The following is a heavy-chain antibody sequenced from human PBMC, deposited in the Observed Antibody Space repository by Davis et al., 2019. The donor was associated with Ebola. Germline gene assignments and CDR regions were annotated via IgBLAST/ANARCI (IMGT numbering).Heavy chain of an antibody. CDR1: GFTFSSYG. CDR3: ARKFFDYCSSTSCYNGYYYYGMDV. V-gene: IGHV3-33*01. CDR2: IWYDGSNK. D-gene: IGHD2-2*02. Sequence: PGGSLRLSCAASGFTFSSYGMHWVRQAPGKGLEWVAVIWYDGSNKYYADSVKGRFTISRDNSKNTLYLQMNSLRAEDTAVYYCARKFFDYCSSTSCYNGYYYYGMDVWGQGTTVTVSS. J-gene: IGHJ6*02.